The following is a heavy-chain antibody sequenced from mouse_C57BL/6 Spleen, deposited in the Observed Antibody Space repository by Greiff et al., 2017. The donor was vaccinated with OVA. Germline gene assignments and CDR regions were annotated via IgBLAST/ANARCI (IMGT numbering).Heavy chain of an antibody. CDR3: AREVYYGNYDH. Sequence: EVQRVESGPGLVKPSQSLSLTCSVTGYSITSGYYWNWIRQFPGNKLEWMGYISYDGSNNYNPSLKNRISITRDTSKNQFFLKLNSVTTEDTATYYCAREVYYGNYDHWGQGTTLTVSS. CDR2: ISYDGSN. CDR1: GYSITSGYY. D-gene: IGHD2-1*01. J-gene: IGHJ2*01. V-gene: IGHV3-6*01.